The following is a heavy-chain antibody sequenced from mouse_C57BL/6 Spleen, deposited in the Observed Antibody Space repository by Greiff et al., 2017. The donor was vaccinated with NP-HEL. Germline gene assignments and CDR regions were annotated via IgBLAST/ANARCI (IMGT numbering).Heavy chain of an antibody. CDR1: GYTFTSYW. J-gene: IGHJ1*03. CDR3: ARGNSNYVGYFDV. CDR2: IDPSDSYT. Sequence: QVQLQQPGAELVRPGTSVKLSCKASGYTFTSYWMHWVKQRPGQGLEWIGVIDPSDSYTNYNQKFKGKATLTVDTSSSTAYMQLSSLTSEDSAVYYCARGNSNYVGYFDVWGTGTTVTVSS. D-gene: IGHD2-5*01. V-gene: IGHV1-59*01.